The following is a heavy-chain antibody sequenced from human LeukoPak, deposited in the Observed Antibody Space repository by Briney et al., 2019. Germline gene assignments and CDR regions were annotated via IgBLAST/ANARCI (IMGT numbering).Heavy chain of an antibody. D-gene: IGHD1-26*01. J-gene: IGHJ6*03. V-gene: IGHV1-8*01. Sequence: ASVKVSCKASVDTFTSYDINWVRQATGQGLEWRGWMNPNSGNTGYAQKFQGRVTMTRNTSISTAYMELSSLRSEETAVYYCARGRSGSYTMRGASYMDVWGKGTTVTVSS. CDR2: MNPNSGNT. CDR1: VDTFTSYD. CDR3: ARGRSGSYTMRGASYMDV.